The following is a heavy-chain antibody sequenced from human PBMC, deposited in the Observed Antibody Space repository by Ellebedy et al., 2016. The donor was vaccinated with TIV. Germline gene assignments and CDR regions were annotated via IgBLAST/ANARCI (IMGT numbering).Heavy chain of an antibody. J-gene: IGHJ4*02. CDR1: GFTFSRYW. CDR3: ARGYDSLFDY. CDR2: INSDGSDT. Sequence: GESLKISCAASGFTFSRYWMHWVRQAPGKGLVWVSRINSDGSDTDYADSVKGRFTISRDNAKNTLYQQMNSLRPEDTALYYCARGYDSLFDYWGQGTLVTVSS. V-gene: IGHV3-74*01. D-gene: IGHD2-2*01.